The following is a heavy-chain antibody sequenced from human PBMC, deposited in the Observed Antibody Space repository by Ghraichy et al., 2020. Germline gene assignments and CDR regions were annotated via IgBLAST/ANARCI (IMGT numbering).Heavy chain of an antibody. CDR2: IIPIFGTA. V-gene: IGHV1-69*13. J-gene: IGHJ6*02. CDR3: ARTGYCSGGSCYFNYGMDV. Sequence: SVKVSCKASGGTFSSYAISWVRQAPGQGLEWMGGIIPIFGTANYAQKFQGRVTLTADESTSTAYMELSSLRSEDTAVYYCARTGYCSGGSCYFNYGMDVWGQGTTVTVSS. D-gene: IGHD2-15*01. CDR1: GGTFSSYA.